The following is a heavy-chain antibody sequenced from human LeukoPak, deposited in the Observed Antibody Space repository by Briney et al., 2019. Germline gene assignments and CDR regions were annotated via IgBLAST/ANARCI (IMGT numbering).Heavy chain of an antibody. J-gene: IGHJ6*02. D-gene: IGHD3-10*01. Sequence: GGSLRLSCAASGFTFSSYARSRVRQAPGKGLEWVSAISGSGGSTYYADSVKGRFTISRDNSKNTLYLQMNSLRAEDTAVYYCAKDGSYYYGSGSYYHYYYYGMDVWGQGTTVTVSS. CDR1: GFTFSSYA. CDR3: AKDGSYYYGSGSYYHYYYYGMDV. CDR2: ISGSGGST. V-gene: IGHV3-23*01.